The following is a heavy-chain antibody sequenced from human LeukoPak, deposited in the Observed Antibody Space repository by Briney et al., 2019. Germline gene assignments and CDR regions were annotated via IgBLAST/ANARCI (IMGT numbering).Heavy chain of an antibody. CDR1: GFTFSSYW. V-gene: IGHV3-7*01. J-gene: IGHJ6*03. CDR3: ARVNNFWSGNYYMDV. CDR2: IKQDGSEK. Sequence: GGSLRLSCAASGFTFSSYWMSWVRQAPGKGLEWVANIKQDGSEKYYVDSVRGRFTISRDNAKDSLYLQMNSLRAEDTAVYYCARVNNFWSGNYYMDVWGKGTTVTVSS. D-gene: IGHD3-3*01.